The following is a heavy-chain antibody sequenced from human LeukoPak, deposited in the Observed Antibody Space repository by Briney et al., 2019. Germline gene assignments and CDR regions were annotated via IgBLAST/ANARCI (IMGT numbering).Heavy chain of an antibody. CDR1: GGSFSGYY. V-gene: IGHV4-34*01. J-gene: IGHJ4*02. CDR2: INHSGST. D-gene: IGHD2-8*02. CDR3: ARVEEYSDTGGHIGGFLDS. Sequence: SETLSLTCAVYGGSFSGYYWIWIRQPPGKGLEWIGEINHSGSTNYNPSLKSRVTISVDTSTKQFSLKLSSVTAADTAVYYCARVEEYSDTGGHIGGFLDSWGQGALVTVSS.